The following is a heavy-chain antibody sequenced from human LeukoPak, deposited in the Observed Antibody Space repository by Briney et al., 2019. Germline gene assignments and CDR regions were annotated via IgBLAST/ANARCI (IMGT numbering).Heavy chain of an antibody. CDR2: IKQDGSEK. CDR3: ARGSGFYYSPASDAFDI. V-gene: IGHV3-7*01. D-gene: IGHD3-10*01. CDR1: GFTFSSYW. Sequence: GGSLRLSCAASGFTFSSYWMSWVRQAPGKGLEWVANIKQDGSEKYYVDSVKGRFTISRDNAKNSLYLQMNSLRDEDTAVYYCARGSGFYYSPASDAFDIWGQGTMVTVSS. J-gene: IGHJ3*02.